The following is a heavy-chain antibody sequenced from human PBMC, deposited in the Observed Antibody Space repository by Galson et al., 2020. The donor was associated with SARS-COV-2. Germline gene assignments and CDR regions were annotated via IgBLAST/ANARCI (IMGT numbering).Heavy chain of an antibody. CDR1: GYSFTGYY. Sequence: ASVKVSCKASGYSFTGYYMHWVRQAPGQGLEWMGWINPNSGSTSYAQNFQDRVTMTRDTSINTAYMELSRLRSDDMAVYYCAKGTLYYYKSGSYMFDSWGQGTLVTVSS. V-gene: IGHV1-2*02. CDR3: AKGTLYYYKSGSYMFDS. D-gene: IGHD3-10*01. CDR2: INPNSGST. J-gene: IGHJ4*02.